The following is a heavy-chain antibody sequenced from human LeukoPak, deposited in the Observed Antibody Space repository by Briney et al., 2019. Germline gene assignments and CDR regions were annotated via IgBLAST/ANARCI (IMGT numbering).Heavy chain of an antibody. J-gene: IGHJ4*02. CDR2: IYYSGST. V-gene: IGHV4-39*01. Sequence: SETLSLTCTVSGGSISSGSYYWGWIRQPPGKGLEWIGSIYYSGSTYYNPSLKSRVTISVGTSKNQFSLKLSSVTAADTAVYYCARQIRGYSKSSWYGGGDYWGQGTLVTVSS. CDR1: GGSISSGSYY. D-gene: IGHD6-13*01. CDR3: ARQIRGYSKSSWYGGGDY.